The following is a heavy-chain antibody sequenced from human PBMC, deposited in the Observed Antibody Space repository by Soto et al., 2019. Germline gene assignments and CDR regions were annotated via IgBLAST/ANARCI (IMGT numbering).Heavy chain of an antibody. CDR2: INPNSGGT. D-gene: IGHD2-2*01. CDR1: GYTFTGYY. V-gene: IGHV1-2*04. CDR3: ALGYCSSTSCLNWFDP. J-gene: IGHJ5*02. Sequence: ASVKVSCKASGYTFTGYYMHWVRQAPGQGLEWMGWINPNSGGTNYAQKFQGWVTMTRDTSISTAYMELSRLRSDDTAVYYCALGYCSSTSCLNWFDPWGQGTLVTVSS.